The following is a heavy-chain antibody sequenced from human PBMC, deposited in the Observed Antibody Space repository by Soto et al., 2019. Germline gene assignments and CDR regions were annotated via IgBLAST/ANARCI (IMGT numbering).Heavy chain of an antibody. CDR1: GFTFRSFT. CDR2: ISSNSGNI. CDR3: TRDASRVSSAPGWFDP. V-gene: IGHV3-21*01. Sequence: PGGSLRLSCAASGFTFRSFTMNWVRQAPGKGLEWVSTISSNSGNIYYTDALRGRFTISRDNAKNSLHLQMNSLRAEDTAEYYCTRDASRVSSAPGWFDPWGPGTLVTVSS. J-gene: IGHJ5*02. D-gene: IGHD6-13*01.